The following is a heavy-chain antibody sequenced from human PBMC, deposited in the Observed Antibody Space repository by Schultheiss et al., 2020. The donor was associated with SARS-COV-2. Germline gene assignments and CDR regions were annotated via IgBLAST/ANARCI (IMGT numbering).Heavy chain of an antibody. Sequence: SETLSLTCTVSGGSISSYYWGWIRQPPGKGLEWIGEINHSGSTNYNPSLKSRVTISVDTSKNQFSLNLSSVTAADTAVYYCARGESSSSGWFDPWGQGTLVTVSS. V-gene: IGHV4-34*01. J-gene: IGHJ5*02. CDR2: INHSGST. D-gene: IGHD6-6*01. CDR1: GGSISSYY. CDR3: ARGESSSSGWFDP.